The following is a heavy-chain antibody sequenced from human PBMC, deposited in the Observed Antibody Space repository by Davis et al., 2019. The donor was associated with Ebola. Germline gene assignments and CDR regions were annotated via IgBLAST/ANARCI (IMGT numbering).Heavy chain of an antibody. J-gene: IGHJ2*01. D-gene: IGHD2-2*02. CDR1: GFTFSSYE. V-gene: IGHV3-48*03. CDR3: AKDFLRYCSSTSCYSEPSWYFDL. CDR2: ISSSGSTI. Sequence: GESLKISCAASGFTFSSYEMNWVRQAPGKGLEWVSYISSSGSTIYYADSVKGRFTISRDNAKNSLYLQMNSLRAEDTALYYCAKDFLRYCSSTSCYSEPSWYFDLWGRGTLVTVSS.